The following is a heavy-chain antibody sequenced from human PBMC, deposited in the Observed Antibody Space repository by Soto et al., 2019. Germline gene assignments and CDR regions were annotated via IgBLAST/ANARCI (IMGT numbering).Heavy chain of an antibody. CDR3: ARGYCSGGSCYAGAFDI. CDR2: IRQDGSEK. CDR1: GFTFNNYW. J-gene: IGHJ3*02. V-gene: IGHV3-7*01. Sequence: PGGSLRLACAASGFTFNNYWMTWVRQAPGKGLEWVANIRQDGSEKNYVDSVKGRFTISRDNAQNSLYLQLNSLRGDDTAVYYCARGYCSGGSCYAGAFDIWGQGTRVTVS. D-gene: IGHD2-15*01.